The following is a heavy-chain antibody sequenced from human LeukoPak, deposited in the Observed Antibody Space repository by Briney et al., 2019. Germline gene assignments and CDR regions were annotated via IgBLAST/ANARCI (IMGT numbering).Heavy chain of an antibody. V-gene: IGHV4-4*09. CDR2: IYTSGST. CDR1: GGSISSYY. D-gene: IGHD6-13*01. J-gene: IGHJ5*02. Sequence: SETLSLTCTVSGGSISSYYWSWIRQPPGKGLEWIGYIYTSGSTNYNPSLKSRVTISVDTSKNQFSLKLSSVTAADTAVYYCARGLPPTAAAGTRSRWFDPWGQGTLVTVSS. CDR3: ARGLPPTAAAGTRSRWFDP.